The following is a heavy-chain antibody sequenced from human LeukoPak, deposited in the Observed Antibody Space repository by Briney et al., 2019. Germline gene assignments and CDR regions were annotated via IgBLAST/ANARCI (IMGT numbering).Heavy chain of an antibody. V-gene: IGHV1-2*02. J-gene: IGHJ4*02. CDR1: GYTFSGYY. D-gene: IGHD3-9*01. CDR3: ARSPDILTGENFDY. CDR2: INPNSGGT. Sequence: ASVKVSCKASGYTFSGYYLHWVRQAPGQGLEWMGWINPNSGGTNSAQKFQGRVTMTRDTSIITAYMELSRLRSDDTAVYYCARSPDILTGENFDYWGQGTLVTVSS.